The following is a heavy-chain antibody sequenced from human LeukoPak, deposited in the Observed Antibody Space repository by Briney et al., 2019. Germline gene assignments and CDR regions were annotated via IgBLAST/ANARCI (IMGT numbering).Heavy chain of an antibody. CDR2: IYYSGST. CDR3: ARHVEQRLTPFDY. V-gene: IGHV4-59*08. J-gene: IGHJ4*02. D-gene: IGHD6-19*01. CDR1: GGSLSSYY. Sequence: PSETLSLTCTVSGGSLSSYYWSWIRQPPGKGLGWIGYIYYSGSTNYNPSLKSRVTISVDTSKNQFSLKLSSVTAADTAVYYCARHVEQRLTPFDYWGQGILVTVSS.